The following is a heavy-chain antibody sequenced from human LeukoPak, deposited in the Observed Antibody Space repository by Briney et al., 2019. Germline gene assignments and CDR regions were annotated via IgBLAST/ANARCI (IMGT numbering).Heavy chain of an antibody. D-gene: IGHD6-13*01. CDR3: ARLSDSSSWYNWFDP. CDR1: GYTFTSYG. V-gene: IGHV1-18*01. Sequence: GASVKVSCKASGYTFTSYGISWVRQAPGQGLEWMGWISAYNGNTNYAQKLQGRVTMTTDTSTSPAYMELRSMRSDDTAVYYCARLSDSSSWYNWFDPWGQGTLVTVSS. J-gene: IGHJ5*02. CDR2: ISAYNGNT.